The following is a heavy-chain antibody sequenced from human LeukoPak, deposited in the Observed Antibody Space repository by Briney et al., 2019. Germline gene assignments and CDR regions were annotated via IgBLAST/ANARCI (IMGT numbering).Heavy chain of an antibody. CDR2: ISYDGSNK. V-gene: IGHV3-30*04. CDR1: GFTFSSYA. J-gene: IGHJ4*02. CDR3: AREHLDY. Sequence: PGGSLRLSCAASGFTFSSYAMHWVRQAPGKGLEWVAVISYDGSNKYYADSVKGRFTISRDNSKSTLYLQMNSLRAEDTAVYYCAREHLDYWGQGTLVTVSS.